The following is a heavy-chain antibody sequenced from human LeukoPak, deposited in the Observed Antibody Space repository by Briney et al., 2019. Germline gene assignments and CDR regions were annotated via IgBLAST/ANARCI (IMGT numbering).Heavy chain of an antibody. V-gene: IGHV1-18*01. CDR3: ARGKRGYSYGSLDY. J-gene: IGHJ4*02. CDR2: ISAYNGNT. Sequence: ASVKVSCKASGYTFTSYGISWVRQAPGQGLEWMGWISAYNGNTNYAQKLQGRVTMTTDTSTSTAYRELRSLRSDDTAVYYCARGKRGYSYGSLDYWGQGTLVTVSS. D-gene: IGHD5-18*01. CDR1: GYTFTSYG.